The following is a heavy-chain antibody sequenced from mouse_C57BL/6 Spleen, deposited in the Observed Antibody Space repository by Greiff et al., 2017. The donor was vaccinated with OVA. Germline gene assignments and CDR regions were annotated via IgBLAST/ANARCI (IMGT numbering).Heavy chain of an antibody. V-gene: IGHV1-26*01. D-gene: IGHD3-3*01. CDR1: GYTFTDYY. CDR3: ATTGHYYAMDY. CDR2: NNPKNGGT. Sequence: VQLQQSGPELVKPGASVKISCKASGYTFTDYYMNWVKQSHGKSLEWIGENNPKNGGTRYNQKFKGKATLTVDKSSSTAYMELRSLTSEDSAVYYCATTGHYYAMDYWGQGTSVTVSS. J-gene: IGHJ4*01.